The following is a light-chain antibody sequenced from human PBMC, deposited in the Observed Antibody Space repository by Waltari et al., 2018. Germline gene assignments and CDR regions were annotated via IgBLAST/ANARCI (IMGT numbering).Light chain of an antibody. V-gene: IGKV3-15*01. CDR2: DAS. Sequence: EIVMTQSPATLSVSPGERATHSCRASQSVSSNLAWYQQKPGQAPRLLIYDASTRAIGIPARFSGSGSGTEFTLTVSNMQSEDFAVYYCQQYNNWLYTFGQGTKLEIK. J-gene: IGKJ2*01. CDR3: QQYNNWLYT. CDR1: QSVSSN.